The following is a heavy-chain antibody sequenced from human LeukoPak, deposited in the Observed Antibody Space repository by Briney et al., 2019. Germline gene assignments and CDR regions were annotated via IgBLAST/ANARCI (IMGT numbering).Heavy chain of an antibody. CDR1: GGSISSYY. CDR2: ISSSGSTI. D-gene: IGHD6-13*01. CDR3: ARVGGSVIAAAGDYYYMDV. J-gene: IGHJ6*03. Sequence: LSLTCTVSGGSISSYYWSWIRQPPGKGLEWVSYISSSGSTIYYADSVKGRFTISRDNAKNSLYLQMNSLRAEDTAVYYCARVGGSVIAAAGDYYYMDVWGKGTTVTVSS. V-gene: IGHV3-11*04.